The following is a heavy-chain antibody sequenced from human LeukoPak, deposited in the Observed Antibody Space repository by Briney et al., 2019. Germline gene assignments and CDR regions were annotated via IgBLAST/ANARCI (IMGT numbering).Heavy chain of an antibody. CDR1: GGTFSSYA. CDR3: ARSEFLYSGSYYPLGY. D-gene: IGHD1-26*01. V-gene: IGHV1-69*05. J-gene: IGHJ4*02. Sequence: GASVKVSCEASGGTFSSYAISWVRQAPGQGLEWMGRIIPIFGTANYAQKFQGRVTITTDESTSTAYMELSSLRSEDTAVYYCARSEFLYSGSYYPLGYWGQGTLVTVSS. CDR2: IIPIFGTA.